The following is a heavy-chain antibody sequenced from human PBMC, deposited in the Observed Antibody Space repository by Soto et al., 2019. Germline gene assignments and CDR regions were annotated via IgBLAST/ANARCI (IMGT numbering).Heavy chain of an antibody. CDR2: IYSGGTT. V-gene: IGHV3-66*01. J-gene: IGHJ5*02. CDR3: ARNGDSSDYRGWFDP. CDR1: GFTVSSNY. D-gene: IGHD3-22*01. Sequence: EVQLVESGGGLVQPGGSLRLSCAASGFTVSSNYMSWVRQAPGKGLEWVSVIYSGGTTYYADSVKGRFTISSDNSKITLYLQMNSLRAEDTAVYYCARNGDSSDYRGWFDPWGQGTLVTVSS.